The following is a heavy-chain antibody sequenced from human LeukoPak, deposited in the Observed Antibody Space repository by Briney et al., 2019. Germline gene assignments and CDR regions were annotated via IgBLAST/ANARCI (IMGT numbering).Heavy chain of an antibody. D-gene: IGHD3-16*01. CDR2: IKEDGSEK. CDR3: ARDWGHFDH. J-gene: IGHJ4*02. Sequence: PGGSLRLSCAASGFTFSTYWMSWVRQAPGKGLEWVAHIKEDGSEKYYVDSVKGRFTISRDNAKTSLYLQMNSLRAEDTALYYCARDWGHFDHWGQGALVTVSS. V-gene: IGHV3-7*01. CDR1: GFTFSTYW.